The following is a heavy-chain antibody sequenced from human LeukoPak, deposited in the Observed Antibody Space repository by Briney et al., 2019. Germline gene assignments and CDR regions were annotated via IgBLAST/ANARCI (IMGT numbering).Heavy chain of an antibody. D-gene: IGHD6-19*01. V-gene: IGHV4-61*02. CDR2: IYTSGST. J-gene: IGHJ4*02. CDR3: ARGWLAFDY. CDR1: GGSISSGSYY. Sequence: SETLSLTCTVSGGSISSGSYYWSWIRQPAGKGLEWIGRIYTSGSTNYNPSLKSRVTISVDTSKNQFSLKLSSVIAADTAVYYCARGWLAFDYWGQGTLVTVSS.